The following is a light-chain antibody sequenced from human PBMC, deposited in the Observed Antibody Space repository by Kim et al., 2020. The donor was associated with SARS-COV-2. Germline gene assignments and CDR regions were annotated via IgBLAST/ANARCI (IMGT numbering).Light chain of an antibody. CDR3: LLSFSGIRV. V-gene: IGLV7-46*01. J-gene: IGLJ3*02. CDR1: TGAVTPTHY. CDR2: DTG. Sequence: PGEPVTLPCASSTGAVTPTHYPYWFQKKPGEVPRTLIFDTGSRHSWTPARFSGSLSGDKAVLTLAGAQPEDEGDYYCLLSFSGIRVFGGGTQLTVL.